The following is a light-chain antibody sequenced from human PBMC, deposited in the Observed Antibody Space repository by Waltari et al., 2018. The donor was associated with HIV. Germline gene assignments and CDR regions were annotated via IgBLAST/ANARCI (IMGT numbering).Light chain of an antibody. CDR2: KNL. Sequence: QSFLTPPPSASGTPGQTVTISCSGSSSNIENDNVYWYQQLPGMTPKLLIYKNLPRPSGVPDRFAASKSGTSASLTISGLRSADEADYYCVGWDSSLSAYVFGAGTKVAVL. J-gene: IGLJ1*01. CDR1: SSNIENDN. V-gene: IGLV1-47*01. CDR3: VGWDSSLSAYV.